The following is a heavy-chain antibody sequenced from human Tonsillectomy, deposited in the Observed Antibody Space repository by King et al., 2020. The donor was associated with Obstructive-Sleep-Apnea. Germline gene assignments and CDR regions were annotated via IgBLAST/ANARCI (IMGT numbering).Heavy chain of an antibody. CDR3: AKDGGDSSGYYYSY. Sequence: DVQLVESGGVVVQPGGSLRLSCAASGFTFDDYTMHWVRQAPGKGLEWVSLISWDGGSTYYADSVKGRFTISRDNSKNSLYLQMNSLRTEDTALYYCAKDGGDSSGYYYSYWGQGTPGHRLL. D-gene: IGHD3-22*01. CDR1: GFTFDDYT. CDR2: ISWDGGST. J-gene: IGHJ4*02. V-gene: IGHV3-43*01.